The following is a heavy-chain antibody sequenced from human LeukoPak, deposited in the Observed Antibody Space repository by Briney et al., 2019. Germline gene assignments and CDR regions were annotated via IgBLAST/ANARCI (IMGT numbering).Heavy chain of an antibody. V-gene: IGHV4-34*01. CDR2: INHSGST. CDR1: GGSFSGYY. CDR3: ARGVKNYGDYYYYYYMDV. D-gene: IGHD4-17*01. Sequence: SETLSLTCAVYGGSFSGYYWSWIRQPPGKGLEWTGEINHSGSTNYNPSLKSRVTISVDTSKNQFSLKLSSVTAADTAVYYCARGVKNYGDYYYYYYMDVWGKGTTVTVSS. J-gene: IGHJ6*03.